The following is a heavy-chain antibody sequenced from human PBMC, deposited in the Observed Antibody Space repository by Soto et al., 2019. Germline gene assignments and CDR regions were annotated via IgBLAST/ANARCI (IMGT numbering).Heavy chain of an antibody. CDR2: IYYSGST. CDR3: ARAGTPHSGMDV. J-gene: IGHJ6*02. Sequence: QVQLQESGPGLVKPSQTLSLTCTVSGGSISSGDYYWSWIRQPPGKGLEWIGYIYYSGSTYYNPSLKSRFTIPVDTSNTQFSRKLSSVTAADTAVYYCARAGTPHSGMDVWGQGTTVTVSS. CDR1: GGSISSGDYY. D-gene: IGHD6-19*01. V-gene: IGHV4-30-4*01.